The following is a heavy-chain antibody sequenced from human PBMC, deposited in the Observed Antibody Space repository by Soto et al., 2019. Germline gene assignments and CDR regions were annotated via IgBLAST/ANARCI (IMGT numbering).Heavy chain of an antibody. Sequence: GESLKISCKGSGYSFAGYWITWVRQKPGKGLEWMGGIDPSDSQTYYSPSFRGHVTISATKSITAVFLQWSSLRASDTAMYYCARQIYDSDTGPNFQYYFDSWGQGTTVTVSS. CDR1: GYSFAGYW. CDR3: ARQIYDSDTGPNFQYYFDS. CDR2: IDPSDSQT. J-gene: IGHJ4*02. V-gene: IGHV5-10-1*01. D-gene: IGHD3-22*01.